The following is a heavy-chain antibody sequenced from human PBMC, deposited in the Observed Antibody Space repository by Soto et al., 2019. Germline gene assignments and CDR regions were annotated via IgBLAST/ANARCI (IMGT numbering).Heavy chain of an antibody. D-gene: IGHD1-1*01. V-gene: IGHV1-3*01. J-gene: IGHJ6*02. CDR1: GYSFSTHS. CDR2: INGGNGNT. Sequence: ASVKVSCRASGYSFSTHSIHWVRQAPGQGLEWMGWINGGNGNTKYSQKFRDRVTITRDASASTGYMELSSLRSEDTAVYYCARGKGMEENYYYYGMDVWGQGTTVTVSS. CDR3: ARGKGMEENYYYYGMDV.